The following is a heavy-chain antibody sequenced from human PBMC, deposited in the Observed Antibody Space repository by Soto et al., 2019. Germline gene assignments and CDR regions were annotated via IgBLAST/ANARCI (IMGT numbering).Heavy chain of an antibody. V-gene: IGHV1-46*01. J-gene: IGHJ6*02. Sequence: SVKVSCRASGYTFTSYYMHWVRQAPGQGLEWMGIINPSGGSTSHAQKFQGRGAMTRDTSTSTVYMELSSLRSEDTAVYYCARGRVTYYYDSSGHYGMDVWRQGTTVTVSS. CDR1: GYTFTSYY. D-gene: IGHD3-22*01. CDR2: INPSGGST. CDR3: ARGRVTYYYDSSGHYGMDV.